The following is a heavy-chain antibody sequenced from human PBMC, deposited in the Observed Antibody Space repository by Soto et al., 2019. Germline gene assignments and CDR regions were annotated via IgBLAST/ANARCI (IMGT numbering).Heavy chain of an antibody. J-gene: IGHJ4*02. CDR3: ASDTAMALPDA. Sequence: QVQLVQSGTEVKKPGASVKVSCKASGYTFTSYAISWVRQAPGQGLEWMGWINLYNGNTNYAQKLQGRVTMTTDTCTSTAYVEVGSLRSDDSAVYYCASDTAMALPDAWGQGTLVTVSS. V-gene: IGHV1-18*01. CDR1: GYTFTSYA. D-gene: IGHD5-18*01. CDR2: INLYNGNT.